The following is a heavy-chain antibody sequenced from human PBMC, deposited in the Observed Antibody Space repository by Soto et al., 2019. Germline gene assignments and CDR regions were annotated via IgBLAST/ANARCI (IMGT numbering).Heavy chain of an antibody. J-gene: IGHJ5*02. V-gene: IGHV4-59*01. CDR3: ARRYGIEVTGIWWFDP. CDR1: GDSISSFD. D-gene: IGHD6-19*01. CDR2: IYYSGTT. Sequence: PXGILSLPYTVSGDSISSFDWNWTRQPPGKGLEWIGYIYYSGTTNYNPSLKSRVTMSVDTSKNQFSLKLSSVTAADTAVYYCARRYGIEVTGIWWFDPWGRGILVTVSS.